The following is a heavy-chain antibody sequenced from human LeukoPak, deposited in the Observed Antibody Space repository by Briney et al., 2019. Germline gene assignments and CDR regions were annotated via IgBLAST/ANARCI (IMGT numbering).Heavy chain of an antibody. CDR3: AKDRSIGTYYTFDH. J-gene: IGHJ4*02. D-gene: IGHD1-26*01. CDR1: GFTFDTYW. V-gene: IGHV3-23*01. Sequence: PGGSLRLSCAASGFTFDTYWMTWVRQAPGKGLEWVSSISASGVMTYYADSVKGRFTVSRDNSKNSLYLQMSSLTAADTAVYYCAKDRSIGTYYTFDHWGQGTLVTVSS. CDR2: ISASGVMT.